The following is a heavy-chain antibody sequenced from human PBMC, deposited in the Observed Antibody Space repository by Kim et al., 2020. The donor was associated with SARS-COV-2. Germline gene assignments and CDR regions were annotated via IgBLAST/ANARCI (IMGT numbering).Heavy chain of an antibody. CDR3: ARGTRQWLVRGPYYYYMDV. CDR2: INHSGGT. J-gene: IGHJ6*03. Sequence: SETLSLTCAVYGGSFSAYYWSWIRQPPGKGLEWIGEINHSGGTNYNPSLKSRVTISVDTSKNQFSLKLSSVTAADTAVYYCARGTRQWLVRGPYYYYMDVWGKGTTVTVSS. V-gene: IGHV4-34*01. CDR1: GGSFSAYY. D-gene: IGHD6-19*01.